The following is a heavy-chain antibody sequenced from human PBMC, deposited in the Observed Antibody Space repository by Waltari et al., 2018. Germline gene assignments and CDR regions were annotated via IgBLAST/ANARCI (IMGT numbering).Heavy chain of an antibody. CDR1: GFTFIDSA. CDR2: IRDKANNYAT. J-gene: IGHJ4*02. CDR3: TRGYCSSTSCYLDY. V-gene: IGHV3-73*02. D-gene: IGHD2-2*01. Sequence: EVQLVESGGGLVQPGGSLKLSCAASGFTFIDSALDWVRQASGKGLEWVDRIRDKANNYATAYAASVQGRFTISRDDSKNTAYLQMNSLKTEDTAMYYCTRGYCSSTSCYLDYWGQGTLVTVSS.